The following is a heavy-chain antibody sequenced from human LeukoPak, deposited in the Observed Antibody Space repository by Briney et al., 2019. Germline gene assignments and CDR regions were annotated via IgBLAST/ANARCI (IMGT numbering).Heavy chain of an antibody. D-gene: IGHD3-3*01. Sequence: PGGSLRLSCEASGFTFSINALHWVRQPPGKGLEWLAVISYDGNNKNFADSVKGRFTVSRDNSKHTLYLHMNSLRSDDSAMYYCATGGKFDFWSGYHSGNWGQGTLVTVSS. J-gene: IGHJ4*02. CDR2: ISYDGNNK. CDR1: GFTFSINA. V-gene: IGHV3-30*04. CDR3: ATGGKFDFWSGYHSGN.